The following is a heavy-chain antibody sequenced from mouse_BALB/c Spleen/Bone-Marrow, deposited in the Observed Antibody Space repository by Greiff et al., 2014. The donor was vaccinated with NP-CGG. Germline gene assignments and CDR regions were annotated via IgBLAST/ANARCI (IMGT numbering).Heavy chain of an antibody. CDR1: GYTFTSYW. D-gene: IGHD2-14*01. V-gene: IGHV1S41*01. Sequence: DLVKPGASVKLSCKASGYTFTSYWINWIKQRPGQGLEWIGRIAPGSGSTYYNEMFKGKATLTVDTSSSTAYILLSSLSSEDSAVYSCAYCRYDVTYWGQGTTLTVSA. CDR2: IAPGSGST. CDR3: AYCRYDVTY. J-gene: IGHJ2*01.